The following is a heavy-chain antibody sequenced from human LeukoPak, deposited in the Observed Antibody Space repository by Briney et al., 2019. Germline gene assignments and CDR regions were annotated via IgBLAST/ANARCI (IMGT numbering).Heavy chain of an antibody. D-gene: IGHD1-26*01. Sequence: ASVKVSCKXSGYTFTSYSMHWVRQAPGQGLERMGVINPSGGSTSFAQKFQGRVTMTRDTSTSTVYMELSGLRSEDTAVYYCARDGHKYSVSYLDAFDIWGQGTMVTVSS. V-gene: IGHV1-46*01. J-gene: IGHJ3*02. CDR1: GYTFTSYS. CDR3: ARDGHKYSVSYLDAFDI. CDR2: INPSGGST.